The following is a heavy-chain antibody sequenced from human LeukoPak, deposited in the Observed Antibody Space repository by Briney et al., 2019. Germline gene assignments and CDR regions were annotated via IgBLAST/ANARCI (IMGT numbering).Heavy chain of an antibody. V-gene: IGHV4-59*01. CDR2: IYYIGST. D-gene: IGHD6-6*01. J-gene: IGHJ4*02. CDR3: ARLPRAARPFDY. CDR1: GGSTSSYY. Sequence: PSETLSLTCTVSGGSTSSYYWSWIRQPPGKGLEWIGNIYYIGSTNYNPSLKTRVTISVDRSKNQFSLKRSSVTAADTAVCYCARLPRAARPFDYWGQGTLVTVSS.